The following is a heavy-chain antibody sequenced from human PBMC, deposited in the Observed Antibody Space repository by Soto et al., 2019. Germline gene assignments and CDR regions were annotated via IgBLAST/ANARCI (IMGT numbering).Heavy chain of an antibody. D-gene: IGHD3-3*01. CDR1: GFTFSSYA. CDR2: ISGSGGST. CDR3: AKGPDYDFWSGYFDY. J-gene: IGHJ4*02. V-gene: IGHV3-23*01. Sequence: PGGSLRLSCAASGFTFSSYAMSWVRQAPGKGLEWVSAISGSGGSTYYADSVKGRFTISRDNSKNTLYLQMNSLRAEDTAVYYCAKGPDYDFWSGYFDYWGQGTLVTVSS.